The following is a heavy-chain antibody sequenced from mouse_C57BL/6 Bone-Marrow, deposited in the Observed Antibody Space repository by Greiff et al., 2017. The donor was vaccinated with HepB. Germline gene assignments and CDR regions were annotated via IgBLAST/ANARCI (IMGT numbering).Heavy chain of an antibody. V-gene: IGHV3-5*01. CDR1: GISITTGNYR. D-gene: IGHD2-1*01. CDR3: AREATDYGNYVGAMDY. J-gene: IGHJ4*01. CDR2: IYYSGTI. Sequence: DVKLVESGPGLVKPSQTVFLTCTVTGISITTGNYRLSWIRQFPGNKLEWIGYIYYSGTITYNPSFTSRTTITRDTPKNQFFLEMNSLTAEDTATYYCAREATDYGNYVGAMDYWGQGTSVTVSS.